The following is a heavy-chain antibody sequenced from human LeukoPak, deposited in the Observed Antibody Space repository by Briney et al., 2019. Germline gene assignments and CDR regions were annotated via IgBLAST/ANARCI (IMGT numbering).Heavy chain of an antibody. CDR1: GFTFGNYG. Sequence: GGTLRLSCAASGFTFGNYGIHWVRQAPGKGLEWVAFIRYDGSNKYYADSVKGRFTISRDNSKNTLYLQMNSLRAEDTALFYCAKDIGPIALDAFDIWGQGTMVTVSS. CDR3: AKDIGPIALDAFDI. CDR2: IRYDGSNK. J-gene: IGHJ3*02. V-gene: IGHV3-30*02. D-gene: IGHD6-13*01.